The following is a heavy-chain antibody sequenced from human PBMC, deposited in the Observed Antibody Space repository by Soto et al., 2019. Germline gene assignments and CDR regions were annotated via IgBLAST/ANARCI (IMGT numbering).Heavy chain of an antibody. CDR2: IIPIFGTA. CDR1: GGTFSSYA. CDR3: CHLSSGAYSCYYGMDV. J-gene: IGHJ6*02. D-gene: IGHD4-17*01. Sequence: ASVKVSCKAPGGTFSSYAISWVRQAPGQGLEWMGGIIPIFGTANYAQKFQGRVTITADESTSTAYMELSSLRSEDTAVYYCCHLSSGAYSCYYGMDVWGQGNTVTVSS. V-gene: IGHV1-69*13.